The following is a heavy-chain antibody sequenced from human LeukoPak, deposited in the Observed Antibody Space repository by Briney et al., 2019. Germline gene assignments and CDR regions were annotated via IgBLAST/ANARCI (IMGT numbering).Heavy chain of an antibody. CDR3: ARLLLLWFGDLSGMDV. CDR2: IYHSGST. Sequence: PSETLSLTCAVSGGSISSSNWWSWVRQPPGKGLEWIGEIYHSGSTNYNPSLKSRVTISVDKSKNQFSLKLSSVTAADTAVYYCARLLLLWFGDLSGMDVWGQGTTVTVSS. V-gene: IGHV4-4*02. J-gene: IGHJ6*02. CDR1: GGSISSSNW. D-gene: IGHD3-10*01.